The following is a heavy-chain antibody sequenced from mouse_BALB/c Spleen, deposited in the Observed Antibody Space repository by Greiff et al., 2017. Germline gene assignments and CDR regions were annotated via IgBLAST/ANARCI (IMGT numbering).Heavy chain of an antibody. J-gene: IGHJ1*01. D-gene: IGHD1-1*01. Sequence: EVKVVESGGGLVQPGGSLKLSCAASGFTFSSYGMSWVRQTPDKRLELVATINSNGGSTYYPDSVKGRFTISRDNAKNTLYLQMSSLKSEDTAMYYCARDYYGSSYWYFDVWGAGTTVTVSS. CDR1: GFTFSSYG. CDR2: INSNGGST. CDR3: ARDYYGSSYWYFDV. V-gene: IGHV5-6-3*01.